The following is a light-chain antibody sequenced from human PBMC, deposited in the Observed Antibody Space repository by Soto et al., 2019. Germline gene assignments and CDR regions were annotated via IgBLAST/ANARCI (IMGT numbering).Light chain of an antibody. Sequence: ETMMTQSPDTLSVSLGERATLSCRASQSLRSSLAWYQQKPGQAPRLLICDASTRATGIPARFSGSGSGTDFTLTISGLQSEDFAVYYCQQYNNWPQTFGQGTKVDIK. V-gene: IGKV3-15*01. CDR1: QSLRSS. CDR2: DAS. CDR3: QQYNNWPQT. J-gene: IGKJ1*01.